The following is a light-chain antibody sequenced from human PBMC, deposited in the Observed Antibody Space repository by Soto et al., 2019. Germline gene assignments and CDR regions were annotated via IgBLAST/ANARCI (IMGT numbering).Light chain of an antibody. CDR3: QQYNSYPWT. J-gene: IGKJ1*01. Sequence: DIQMTQSPSTLSASVGDIVTITCRASQSISSWLAWYQQKPGKAPKLLIYKASSLESGVPSRFSGSGSGTEFTLTISSLQPDDFATYYCQQYNSYPWTIGQWTKVEIK. CDR2: KAS. CDR1: QSISSW. V-gene: IGKV1-5*03.